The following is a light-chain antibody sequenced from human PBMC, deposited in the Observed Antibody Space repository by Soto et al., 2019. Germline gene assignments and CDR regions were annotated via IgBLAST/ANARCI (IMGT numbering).Light chain of an antibody. CDR3: EQYDKSIT. V-gene: IGKV3-20*01. Sequence: EIVLTQSPGTLSLSPGERATLSCRAIQSVSSSYLAWYQQKPGQAPRLLIYGASSRATGIPDRFSGSGSGTDFTLTINRLEPEDFAVYYCEQYDKSITFGGGT. CDR1: QSVSSSY. CDR2: GAS. J-gene: IGKJ4*01.